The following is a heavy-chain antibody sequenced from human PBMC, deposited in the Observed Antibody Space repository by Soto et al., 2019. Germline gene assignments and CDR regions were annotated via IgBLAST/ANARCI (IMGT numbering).Heavy chain of an antibody. D-gene: IGHD6-19*01. CDR1: GFTFSSYG. V-gene: IGHV3-30*03. Sequence: QVQLVESGGGMVQPGRSLRLSCAASGFTFSSYGMHWVRQAPGKGLEWVAVISYDGRKKYYADSAKGRFTISRDNSKNTLNLQMSNLRVEDTAVYYCASLAGWGGFDYWGQGTLVTVSS. J-gene: IGHJ4*02. CDR2: ISYDGRKK. CDR3: ASLAGWGGFDY.